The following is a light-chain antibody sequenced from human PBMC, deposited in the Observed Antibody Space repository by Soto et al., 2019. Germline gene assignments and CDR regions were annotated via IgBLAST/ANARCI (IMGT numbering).Light chain of an antibody. CDR2: DAS. Sequence: DIQMTQSPYTLSASVGDRVTITCRASQSISTWLAWYQQKSGKAPKLLIYDASSMLSGVPSRFTGSGSGTDFTITISSLQPDYFASYYRQQYNSYSLTFGQGTNVEIK. CDR3: QQYNSYSLT. J-gene: IGKJ1*01. CDR1: QSISTW. V-gene: IGKV1-5*01.